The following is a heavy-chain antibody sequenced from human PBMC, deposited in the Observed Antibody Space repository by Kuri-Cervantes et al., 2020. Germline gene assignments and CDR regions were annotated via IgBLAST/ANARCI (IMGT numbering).Heavy chain of an antibody. CDR1: GYTFTGYY. Sequence: ASVKVSCKASGYTFTGYYMHWVRQAPGQGLEWMGWINPNSGGTNYAQKFQGRVTMTRDTSISTAYMELSRLRSDDTAVYYCARDLTHSSGWPGSDYWGQGTLVTVSS. J-gene: IGHJ4*02. D-gene: IGHD6-19*01. V-gene: IGHV1-2*02. CDR3: ARDLTHSSGWPGSDY. CDR2: INPNSGGT.